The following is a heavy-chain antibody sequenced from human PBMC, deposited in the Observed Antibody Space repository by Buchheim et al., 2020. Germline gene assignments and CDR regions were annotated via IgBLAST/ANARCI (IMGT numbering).Heavy chain of an antibody. CDR2: INPNSGGT. V-gene: IGHV1-2*02. J-gene: IGHJ4*02. CDR1: GYTFTASY. Sequence: QVQLVQSGAEVKKPGASVKVSCKASGYTFTASYMHWVRQAPGQGLEWMGWINPNSGGTYYAQKFQGRVTMTRDTSINTAYMELSRLRSDDTAVYYCAILTSGHDYGDYVDVDYWGQGTL. CDR3: AILTSGHDYGDYVDVDY. D-gene: IGHD4-17*01.